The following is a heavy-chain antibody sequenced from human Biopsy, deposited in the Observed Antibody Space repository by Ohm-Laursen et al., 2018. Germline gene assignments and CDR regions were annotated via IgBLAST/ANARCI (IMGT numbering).Heavy chain of an antibody. CDR3: ARGEAARVNDNYRYRLDH. J-gene: IGHJ6*02. V-gene: IGHV1-69*13. CDR1: GCNLRSYG. CDR2: IMPAFGVV. D-gene: IGHD6-6*01. Sequence: GASVKVSCKASGCNLRSYGISWVRQAPGQGLEWMGGIMPAFGVVNYGQNFEGRVTIDADDSTTTVYLSSLTSEDTAVYYCARGEAARVNDNYRYRLDHWGQGTTVVVSS.